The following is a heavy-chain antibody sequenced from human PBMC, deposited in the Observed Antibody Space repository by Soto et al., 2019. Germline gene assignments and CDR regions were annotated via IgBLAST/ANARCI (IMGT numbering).Heavy chain of an antibody. V-gene: IGHV3-23*01. CDR3: AKDRRAGGNSAFYFDF. D-gene: IGHD3-16*01. CDR2: ISATGGGT. Sequence: GSLRLCCASCGFSVSNYAMGWVRQAPGNGLEWVSLISATGGGTYYADSVKGRFTISRDNSHNTLYLQVHSLTAEDTAVYYCAKDRRAGGNSAFYFDFWGQGAQVTVSS. J-gene: IGHJ4*02. CDR1: GFSVSNYA.